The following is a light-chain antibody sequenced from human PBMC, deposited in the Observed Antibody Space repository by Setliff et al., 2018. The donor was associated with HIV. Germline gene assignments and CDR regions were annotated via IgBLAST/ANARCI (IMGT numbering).Light chain of an antibody. V-gene: IGLV2-11*01. Sequence: SVLTQPRSVSGSPGQSVTFSCTGSSSDVGAYNYVSWYQQHPGKAPKLMIYDVTKRPSGVPDRFSGSKSGNTASLTISGLQAEDEADYYCCSYAGSYTYIFGSGTKV. CDR3: CSYAGSYTYI. J-gene: IGLJ1*01. CDR2: DVT. CDR1: SSDVGAYNY.